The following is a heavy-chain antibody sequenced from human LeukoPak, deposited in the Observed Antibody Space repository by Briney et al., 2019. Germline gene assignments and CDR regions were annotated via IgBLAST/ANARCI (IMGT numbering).Heavy chain of an antibody. Sequence: GGSLRLSCVASGFTFSNYAMSWVRQAPGKGLEWVSTISGSGGSTYYADSVKGRFTISRDNSKNTLYVQMNSLRAEDTAVYYCAKDTSSSRDNWFDPWGQGTLVTVSS. V-gene: IGHV3-23*01. CDR3: AKDTSSSRDNWFDP. J-gene: IGHJ5*02. D-gene: IGHD6-13*01. CDR2: ISGSGGST. CDR1: GFTFSNYA.